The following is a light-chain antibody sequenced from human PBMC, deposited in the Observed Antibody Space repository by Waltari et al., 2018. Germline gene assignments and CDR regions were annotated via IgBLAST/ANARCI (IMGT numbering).Light chain of an antibody. J-gene: IGLJ2*01. CDR1: KLGDKY. V-gene: IGLV3-1*01. CDR3: QAWDSSTVV. Sequence: SYELTQPPSVSVSPGQTASITCSGDKLGDKYACWYQQKPGQSPVLVIYQDSKCPSGIPERFSGSNSGNTATLTISGTQAMDEADYYCQAWDSSTVVFGGGTKLTVL. CDR2: QDS.